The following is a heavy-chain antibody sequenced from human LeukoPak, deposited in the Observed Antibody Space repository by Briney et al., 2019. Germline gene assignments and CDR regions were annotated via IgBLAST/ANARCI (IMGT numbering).Heavy chain of an antibody. D-gene: IGHD2-21*02. J-gene: IGHJ4*02. CDR3: AKGPSGDFIYYFDN. CDR2: IRYDGSNK. CDR1: GFTFGSYG. Sequence: GGSLRLSCAASGFTFGSYGMHWVRQAPGKGLEWVAFIRYDGSNKYYTDSLRDRFTISSDNPKNTLYLHMNSLRTDDTAVYYFAKGPSGDFIYYFDNWGQGTLVTVSS. V-gene: IGHV3-30*02.